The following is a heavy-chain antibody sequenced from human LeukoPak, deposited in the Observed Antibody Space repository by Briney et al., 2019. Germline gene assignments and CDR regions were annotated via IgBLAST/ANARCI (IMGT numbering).Heavy chain of an antibody. Sequence: GGSLRLSCAASGFTFSSYSMNWVHQAPGKGLEWVSSISSSSSYIYYADSVKGRFTISRDNAKNSLYLQMNSLRAEDTAVYYCARSKYSGSYFPNWFDPWGQGTLVTVSS. D-gene: IGHD1-26*01. CDR3: ARSKYSGSYFPNWFDP. J-gene: IGHJ5*02. CDR2: ISSSSSYI. V-gene: IGHV3-21*01. CDR1: GFTFSSYS.